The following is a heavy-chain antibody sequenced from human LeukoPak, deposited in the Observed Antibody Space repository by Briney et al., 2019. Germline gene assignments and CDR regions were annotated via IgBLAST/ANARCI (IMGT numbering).Heavy chain of an antibody. V-gene: IGHV3-23*01. CDR3: AKARGDFRYYDIYYFDY. CDR2: ISGSGGSI. D-gene: IGHD3-9*01. CDR1: GFTFSSYA. J-gene: IGHJ4*02. Sequence: GGSLRLSCAASGFTFSSYAMSWVRQAPGKGLEWVSAISGSGGSIYYVDSVKGRFTISRDNSKNTLYLQMNSLRAEDTAVYYCAKARGDFRYYDIYYFDYWGQGTLVTVSS.